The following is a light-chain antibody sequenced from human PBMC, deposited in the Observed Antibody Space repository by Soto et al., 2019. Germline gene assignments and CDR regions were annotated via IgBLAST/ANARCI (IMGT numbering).Light chain of an antibody. CDR3: KQYYSSPFT. CDR1: QSVLYSSNNKNY. CDR2: WAS. Sequence: DIVMTQSPDSLAVSLGERATINCKSSQSVLYSSNNKNYLAWYQQKPGQPPQLLIYWASTRESGLPDRFSGSGSGTDFSLTNSSLHAEDVAVYYCKQYYSSPFTFGPGTKVDIK. V-gene: IGKV4-1*01. J-gene: IGKJ3*01.